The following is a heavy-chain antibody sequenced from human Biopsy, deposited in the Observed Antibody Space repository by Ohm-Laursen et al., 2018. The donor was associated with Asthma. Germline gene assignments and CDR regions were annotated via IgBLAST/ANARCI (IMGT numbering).Heavy chain of an antibody. D-gene: IGHD3-16*01. CDR3: ARDIAFGGVHDF. J-gene: IGHJ4*02. Sequence: SLRLSCAASGFTFSDYSMTWIRQAPEKGLEWISYISSSGSSILYADSVKGRFTISRDNAKNSLHLQMNSLRAEDTAIYYCARDIAFGGVHDFWGQGTLVAVSS. CDR2: ISSSGSSI. CDR1: GFTFSDYS. V-gene: IGHV3-11*01.